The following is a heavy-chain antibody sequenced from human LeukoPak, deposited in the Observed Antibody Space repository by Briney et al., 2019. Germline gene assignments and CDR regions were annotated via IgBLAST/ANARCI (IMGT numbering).Heavy chain of an antibody. CDR2: FDPEDGET. J-gene: IGHJ4*02. Sequence: ASVKVSCKVSGYTLTELSMHWVRQAPGKGLEWMGGFDPEDGETIYAQKFQGRVTMTEDTSTDTAYMELSSLRSEDTAVYYCATSITPLGCSSTSCQVWGQGTLVTVSS. CDR1: GYTLTELS. D-gene: IGHD2-2*01. V-gene: IGHV1-24*01. CDR3: ATSITPLGCSSTSCQV.